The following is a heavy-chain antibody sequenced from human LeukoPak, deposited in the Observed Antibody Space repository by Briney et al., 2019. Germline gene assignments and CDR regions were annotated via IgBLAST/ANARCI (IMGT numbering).Heavy chain of an antibody. CDR2: IYYSGST. V-gene: IGHV4-39*01. CDR3: ARHRSSYYYYYYMDV. J-gene: IGHJ6*03. D-gene: IGHD6-6*01. CDR1: GGSLSSSSYY. Sequence: SETLSLTCTVSGGSLSSSSYYWGWIRQPPGKGLEWIGSIYYSGSTYYNPSLKSRVTISVDTSKNQFSLKLSSVTAADTAVYYCARHRSSYYYYYYMDVWGKGTTVAVSS.